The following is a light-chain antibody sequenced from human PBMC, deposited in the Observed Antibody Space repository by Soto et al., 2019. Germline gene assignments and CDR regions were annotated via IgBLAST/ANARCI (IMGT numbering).Light chain of an antibody. CDR2: EVS. CDR3: SSYAGSNIPVV. CDR1: SSDVGGYNC. Sequence: QSALTQPPSPSGSPGQSVTISCTGTSSDVGGYNCVSWYQQHPGKAPKLMIYEVSKRPSGVPDRFSGSKSGNTASLTVSGLQAEDEADYYCSSYAGSNIPVVFGGGTKVTVL. J-gene: IGLJ2*01. V-gene: IGLV2-8*01.